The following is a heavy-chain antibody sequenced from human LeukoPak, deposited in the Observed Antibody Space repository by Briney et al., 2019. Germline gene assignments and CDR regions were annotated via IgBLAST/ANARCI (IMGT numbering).Heavy chain of an antibody. CDR2: ISSSGSTI. V-gene: IGHV3-11*01. D-gene: IGHD3-10*01. CDR1: GFTFSDYY. J-gene: IGHJ5*02. CDR3: ARDQIRGWFDP. Sequence: GSLRLSCAASGFTFSDYYMSWIRQAPGKGLEWVSYISSSGSTIHYADSVKGRFTISRDNAKNSLYLQMNSLRAEDTAVYYCARDQIRGWFDPWGQGTLVTVSS.